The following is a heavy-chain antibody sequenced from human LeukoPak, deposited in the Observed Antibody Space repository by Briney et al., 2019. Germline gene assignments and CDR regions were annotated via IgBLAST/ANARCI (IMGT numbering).Heavy chain of an antibody. Sequence: ASVKVSCKASGYTFTSYDINWVRQAIGRGLEWMGWMNPDSGNTGYAQKFQGRVTMTSDTSIDTAYMELSSLRSEDMAVYYCATELRWKEYWGQGTLVTVSS. CDR3: ATELRWKEY. J-gene: IGHJ4*02. CDR1: GYTFTSYD. CDR2: MNPDSGNT. D-gene: IGHD4-23*01. V-gene: IGHV1-8*01.